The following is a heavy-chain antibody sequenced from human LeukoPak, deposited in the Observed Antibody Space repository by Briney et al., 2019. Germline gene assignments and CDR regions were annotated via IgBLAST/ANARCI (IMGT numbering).Heavy chain of an antibody. CDR2: ISYDGNNK. CDR3: AKPDSSGYYPRPFDY. J-gene: IGHJ4*02. Sequence: SGGSLRLSCAASGFTFSIYGMHWVRQAPGKGLEWVAVISYDGNNKYFADSVKGRFTISRDNSKNTLYLQMNSLRVEDTAVYYCAKPDSSGYYPRPFDYWGQGTLVTVSS. V-gene: IGHV3-30*18. CDR1: GFTFSIYG. D-gene: IGHD3-22*01.